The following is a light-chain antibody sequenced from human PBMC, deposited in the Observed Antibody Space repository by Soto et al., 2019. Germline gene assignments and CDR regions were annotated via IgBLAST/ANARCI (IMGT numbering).Light chain of an antibody. J-gene: IGLJ1*01. CDR2: DVN. CDR1: SSDVGAYNY. Sequence: QSSLNQPRSVSGSPGQSVTISCTGSSSDVGAYNYVSWYQHNTGKAPKLLIYDVNKRPSGVPDRFSGSKFGNTASLTISGLQVDDEATFYCCSYAGSYDYVFGTGTKVTVL. CDR3: CSYAGSYDYV. V-gene: IGLV2-11*01.